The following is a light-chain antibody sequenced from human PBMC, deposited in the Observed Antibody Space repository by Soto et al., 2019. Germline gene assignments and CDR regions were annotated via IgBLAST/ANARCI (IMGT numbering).Light chain of an antibody. V-gene: IGKV3-11*01. CDR2: DAS. Sequence: EIVLTQSPATLSLSPGNRATLSCRASESVSRYVAWYQQKPGQAPRLLIYDASNRATGIPARFSGSGSGTDFTLTITSLEPEDFAVYDCQQRSNWPSTVGGGTKVEIK. J-gene: IGKJ4*01. CDR1: ESVSRY. CDR3: QQRSNWPST.